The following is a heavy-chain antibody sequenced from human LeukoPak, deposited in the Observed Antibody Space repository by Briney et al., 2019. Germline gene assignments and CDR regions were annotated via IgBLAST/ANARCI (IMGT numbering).Heavy chain of an antibody. CDR1: GFTFDDFG. CDR3: ARGIVVDVAANYYYYMDV. V-gene: IGHV3-20*04. D-gene: IGHD2-15*01. CDR2: INWNGAIT. Sequence: GGSLRLSCAASGFTFDDFGMSWVRQAPGKGLEWVSGINWNGAITHDADSVKGRFTISRDNAKNSLYLQMNSLRAEDTALYYCARGIVVDVAANYYYYMDVWGKGTTVTVSS. J-gene: IGHJ6*03.